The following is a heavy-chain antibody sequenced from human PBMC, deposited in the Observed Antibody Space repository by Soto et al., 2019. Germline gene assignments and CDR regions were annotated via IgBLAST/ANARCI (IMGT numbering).Heavy chain of an antibody. J-gene: IGHJ4*02. CDR2: IWYEGTNT. CDR3: VRGGSCRGGSCYPNLDVYGDYEGFDY. CDR1: DFAFSNYA. D-gene: IGHD2-15*01. V-gene: IGHV3-33*01. Sequence: GGSLRLSCVASDFAFSNYAMHWVRQAPGKGLEWVALIWYEGTNTDYGDSVKGRFTVSRDNSKKTLYLHLNSLRADDTGGYYCVRGGSCRGGSCYPNLDVYGDYEGFDYWGQGSLISVSS.